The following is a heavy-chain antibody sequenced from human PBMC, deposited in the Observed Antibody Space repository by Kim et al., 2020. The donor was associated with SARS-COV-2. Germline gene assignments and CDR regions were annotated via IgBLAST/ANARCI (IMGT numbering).Heavy chain of an antibody. CDR1: GFTVSSNY. CDR3: ATNLAAAGVV. V-gene: IGHV3-66*01. Sequence: GGSLRLSCAASGFTVSSNYMSWLRQAPGKGLEWLSVIYSGDKTYYVGSVKGRLTISRDNSKNTLYLQMSSLRVEYTAVYYCATNLAAAGVVWGQGTLVTV. J-gene: IGHJ4*02. D-gene: IGHD6-13*01. CDR2: IYSGDKT.